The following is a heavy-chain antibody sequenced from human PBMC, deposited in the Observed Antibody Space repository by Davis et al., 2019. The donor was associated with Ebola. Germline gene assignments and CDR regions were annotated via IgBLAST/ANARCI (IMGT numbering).Heavy chain of an antibody. CDR3: TRHGVGSPPLDY. CDR1: GFTFTGSA. D-gene: IGHD1-26*01. V-gene: IGHV3-73*01. Sequence: PGGSLRLSCAASGFTFTGSAMHWVRQASGKGLEWVGRIRSQGNSYTTEYAASLKGRFTISRDNSNNTAYLLMNSLETEDTAVYYCTRHGVGSPPLDYWGQGILVTVSS. CDR2: IRSQGNSYTT. J-gene: IGHJ4*02.